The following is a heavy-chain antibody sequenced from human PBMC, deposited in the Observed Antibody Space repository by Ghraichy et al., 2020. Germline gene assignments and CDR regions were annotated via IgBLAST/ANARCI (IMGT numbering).Heavy chain of an antibody. Sequence: GGSLRLSCAASGFTFSSYSMNWVRQAPGKGLEWVSSISSSSSYIYYADSVKGRFTISRDNAKNSLYLQMNSLRAEDTAVYYCARDKKGGSARFDYWGQGTLVTVSS. D-gene: IGHD2-15*01. CDR2: ISSSSSYI. CDR3: ARDKKGGSARFDY. CDR1: GFTFSSYS. J-gene: IGHJ4*02. V-gene: IGHV3-21*01.